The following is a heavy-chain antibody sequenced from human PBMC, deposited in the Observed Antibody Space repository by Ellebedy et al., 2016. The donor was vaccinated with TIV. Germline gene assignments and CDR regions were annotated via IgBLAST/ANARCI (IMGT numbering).Heavy chain of an antibody. CDR2: IWYDGSNK. J-gene: IGHJ4*02. D-gene: IGHD2-2*01. V-gene: IGHV3-33*01. Sequence: GESLKISXAASGFTFSSYGMHWVRQAPGKGLEWVAVIWYDGSNKYYADSVKGRFTISRDNSKNTLYLQMNSLRAEDTAVYYCAGGVPAASYWGQGTLVTVSS. CDR1: GFTFSSYG. CDR3: AGGVPAASY.